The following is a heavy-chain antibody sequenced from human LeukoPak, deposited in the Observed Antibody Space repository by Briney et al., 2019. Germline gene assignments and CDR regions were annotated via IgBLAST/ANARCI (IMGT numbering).Heavy chain of an antibody. CDR3: ARVWAAGRDLDY. Sequence: PGGSLRLSCAASGFTFSSYAMSWVRQAPGKGLEWVSAISGSGGSTYYADSVKGRFTISRDNSKNTLYLQMNSLRAEDTAVYYCARVWAAGRDLDYWGQGTLVTVSS. CDR2: ISGSGGST. D-gene: IGHD6-13*01. CDR1: GFTFSSYA. V-gene: IGHV3-23*01. J-gene: IGHJ4*02.